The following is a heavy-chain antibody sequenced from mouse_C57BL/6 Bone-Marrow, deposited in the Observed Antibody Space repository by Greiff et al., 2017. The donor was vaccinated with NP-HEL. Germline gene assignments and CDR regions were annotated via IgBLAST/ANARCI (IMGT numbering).Heavy chain of an antibody. CDR1: GYAFTNYL. V-gene: IGHV1-54*01. J-gene: IGHJ2*01. Sequence: VQLQQSGAELVRPGTSVKVSCKASGYAFTNYLIEWVKQRPGQGLEWIGVINPGSGGTNYNEKFKGKATLTADKSSSTAYMQLSSLTSEDSAVYFCARSGYGNPFDYWGQGTTLTVSS. CDR2: INPGSGGT. D-gene: IGHD2-1*01. CDR3: ARSGYGNPFDY.